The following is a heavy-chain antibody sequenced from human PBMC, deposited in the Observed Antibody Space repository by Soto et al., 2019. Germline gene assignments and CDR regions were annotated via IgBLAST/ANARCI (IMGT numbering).Heavy chain of an antibody. CDR3: ARGSDIVVVPAGKYFDY. Sequence: QVQLQQWGAGLLKPSETLSLTCAVYGGSFSGYYWSWIRQPPGKGLEWIGEINHSGSTNYKPSLKSRVTISVDTSQNQFSLKLSSVTAADTAVYYCARGSDIVVVPAGKYFDYWGPGTLVTGSS. J-gene: IGHJ4*02. CDR1: GGSFSGYY. V-gene: IGHV4-34*01. CDR2: INHSGST. D-gene: IGHD2-2*01.